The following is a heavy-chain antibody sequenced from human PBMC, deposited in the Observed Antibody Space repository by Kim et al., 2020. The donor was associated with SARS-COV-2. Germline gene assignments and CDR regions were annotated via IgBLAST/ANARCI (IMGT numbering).Heavy chain of an antibody. J-gene: IGHJ5*02. CDR3: AREVGRSGWNL. D-gene: IGHD6-19*01. Sequence: GGSLRLSCAASGFSVSDSYMSWVRQAPGKGLEWVSVIYIGGSTSYADSVRGRFSISRHNSKNTIDLHMDSLRTGDTAVYYCAREVGRSGWNLWGQGTLVTVSP. CDR1: GFSVSDSY. CDR2: IYIGGST. V-gene: IGHV3-53*04.